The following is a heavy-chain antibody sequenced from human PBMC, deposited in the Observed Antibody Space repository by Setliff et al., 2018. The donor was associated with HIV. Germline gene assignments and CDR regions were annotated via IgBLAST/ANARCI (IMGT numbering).Heavy chain of an antibody. J-gene: IGHJ4*02. CDR3: APLAAAGGY. D-gene: IGHD6-25*01. V-gene: IGHV4-39*01. Sequence: SETLSLTCSVSGGSISSGPYYWGWIRQPSGKGLEWIVSFYYSGSTYYNPYLKSRVTMSVDTSKNQFSLNLDSVTAADTAVYYCAPLAAAGGYWGQGTLVTVSS. CDR1: GGSISSGPYY. CDR2: FYYSGST.